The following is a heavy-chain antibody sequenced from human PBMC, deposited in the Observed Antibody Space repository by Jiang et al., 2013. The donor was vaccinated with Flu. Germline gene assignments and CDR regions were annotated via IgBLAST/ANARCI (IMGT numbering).Heavy chain of an antibody. Sequence: ESGGGVVQPGGSLRLSCGASGFSFSYYPMYWVRQGPGKGLEWVASIRFDGSEKYYAESVKGRFTISRDNSKNTLYLQMSSLRVEDTSVYYCATLRGSSYDTYLADFWGQGTLVTVSS. D-gene: IGHD6-13*01. V-gene: IGHV3-30*02. CDR2: IRFDGSEK. CDR1: GFSFSYYP. J-gene: IGHJ4*02. CDR3: ATLRGSSYDTYLADF.